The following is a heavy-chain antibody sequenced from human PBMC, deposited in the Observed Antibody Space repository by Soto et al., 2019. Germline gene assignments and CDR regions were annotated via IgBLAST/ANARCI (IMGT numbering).Heavy chain of an antibody. D-gene: IGHD6-13*01. CDR2: ISAYNGNT. V-gene: IGHV1-18*01. Sequence: GASVKVSCKASGYTFTSYGISWVRQAPGQGLEWMGWISAYNGNTNYAQKLQGRVTMTTDTSTSTAHMELRSLRSDDTAVYYCAGSSSWYNPSLDYWGQGTLVTVSS. CDR3: AGSSSWYNPSLDY. CDR1: GYTFTSYG. J-gene: IGHJ4*02.